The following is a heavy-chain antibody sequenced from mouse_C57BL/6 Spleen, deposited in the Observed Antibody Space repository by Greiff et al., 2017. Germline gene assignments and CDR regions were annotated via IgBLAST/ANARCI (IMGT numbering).Heavy chain of an antibody. D-gene: IGHD2-3*01. Sequence: QVQLQQPGAELVMPGASVKLSCKASGYTFTSYWMHWVKQRPGQGLEWIGEIDPSDSYTNYNQKFKGKSTLTVDKSSSTAYMQLSSLTSEGSAVYYCARWLLYYYAMDYWGQGTSVTVSS. CDR2: IDPSDSYT. CDR1: GYTFTSYW. V-gene: IGHV1-69*01. CDR3: ARWLLYYYAMDY. J-gene: IGHJ4*01.